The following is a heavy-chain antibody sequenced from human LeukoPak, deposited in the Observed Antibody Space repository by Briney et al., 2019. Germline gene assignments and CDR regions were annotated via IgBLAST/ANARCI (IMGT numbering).Heavy chain of an antibody. CDR3: ARVDRMLPYYYYGMDV. D-gene: IGHD2-8*01. V-gene: IGHV3-7*01. CDR1: GFPFNAYW. J-gene: IGHJ6*02. Sequence: PGGSLRLSCAASGFPFNAYWMTWVRQAPGKGLEWVANIRQDGDTKYYVDSVKGRFTISRDNSKNTLYLQMSSLRAEDTAVYYCARVDRMLPYYYYGMDVWGQGTTVTVSS. CDR2: IRQDGDTK.